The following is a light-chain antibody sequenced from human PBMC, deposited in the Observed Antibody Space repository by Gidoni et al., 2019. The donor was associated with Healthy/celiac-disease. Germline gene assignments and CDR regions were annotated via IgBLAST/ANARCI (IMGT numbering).Light chain of an antibody. Sequence: DIQMTQSPSSLSASVGDRVTITCRASQSISSYLNWYQQKPGKAPKLLIYAASSLQSGVPSRFSGSGSGTDFTLTISSLQPEDFATYYCQQSYSTQGTFGPXTKVDIK. CDR2: AAS. J-gene: IGKJ3*01. CDR3: QQSYSTQGT. CDR1: QSISSY. V-gene: IGKV1-39*01.